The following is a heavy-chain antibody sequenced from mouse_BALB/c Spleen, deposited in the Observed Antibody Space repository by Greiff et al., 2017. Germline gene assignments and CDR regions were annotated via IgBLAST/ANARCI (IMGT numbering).Heavy chain of an antibody. J-gene: IGHJ2*01. CDR2: IDPENGNT. D-gene: IGHD3-2*01. Sequence: EVQLQQSGAELVRPGALVKLSCKASGFNIKDYYMHWVKQRPEQGLEWIGWIDPENGNTIYDPKFQGKASITADTSSNTAYLQLSSLTSEDTAVYYCARSGTARARDLDYWGQGTTLTVSS. V-gene: IGHV14-1*02. CDR3: ARSGTARARDLDY. CDR1: GFNIKDYY.